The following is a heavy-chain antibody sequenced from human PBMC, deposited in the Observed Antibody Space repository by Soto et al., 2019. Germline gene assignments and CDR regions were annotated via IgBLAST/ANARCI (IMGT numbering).Heavy chain of an antibody. CDR2: IYYSGST. CDR3: ARGFKPSGYVTPPDY. J-gene: IGHJ4*02. D-gene: IGHD5-12*01. Sequence: QVQLQESGPGLVKPSQTLSLTCTVSGGSISSGGYYWSWIRQHPGKGLEWIGYIYYSGSTYYNPFLKSRVTISVDTSKNQFSLKLSSVTAADTAVYYCARGFKPSGYVTPPDYWGQGTLVTVSS. CDR1: GGSISSGGYY. V-gene: IGHV4-31*03.